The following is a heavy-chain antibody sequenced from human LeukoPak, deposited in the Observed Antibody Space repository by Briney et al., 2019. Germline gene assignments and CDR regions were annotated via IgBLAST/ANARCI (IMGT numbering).Heavy chain of an antibody. CDR2: INAGNGNT. CDR3: ARELGDEYSSSWYLPDY. D-gene: IGHD6-13*01. CDR1: GYTFTSYA. Sequence: ASVKVSCKSSGYTFTSYAMHWVRQAPGQRLEWMGWINAGNGNTKYSQKFQGRVTITRDTSASTAYMELSSLRSEDTAVYYCARELGDEYSSSWYLPDYWGQGTLVTVSS. J-gene: IGHJ4*02. V-gene: IGHV1-3*01.